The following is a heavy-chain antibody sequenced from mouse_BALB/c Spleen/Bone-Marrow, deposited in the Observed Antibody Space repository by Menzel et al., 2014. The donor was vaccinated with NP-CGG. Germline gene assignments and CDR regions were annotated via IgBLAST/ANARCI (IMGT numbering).Heavy chain of an antibody. CDR1: GYTFTRYW. D-gene: IGHD2-1*01. J-gene: IGHJ3*01. Sequence: QVQLQQSGAEVVKPGAPVKLSCKASGYTFTRYWMHWVRQRPGRGLEWIGKIDPSDSETHYNHEFKDKATLTVDKSSSTAYIQRSILTSEYFAVYFCARSVGNYVAWFVYWGQGTLVTVSP. CDR2: IDPSDSET. CDR3: ARSVGNYVAWFVY. V-gene: IGHV1-69*02.